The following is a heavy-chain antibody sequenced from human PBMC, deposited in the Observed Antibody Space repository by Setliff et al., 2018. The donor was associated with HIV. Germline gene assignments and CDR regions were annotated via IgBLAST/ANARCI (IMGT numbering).Heavy chain of an antibody. CDR3: ARAGRGGGSYWTFDY. CDR1: EYSFTNNW. D-gene: IGHD1-26*01. Sequence: PGESLKISCKGSEYSFTNNWIGWVRQMPGKGLEWMGIIYPGDSDIRYSPSFQGQVTISADKAISTAYLQWSSLKASDTGTYYCARAGRGGGSYWTFDYWGQGTLVTVSS. V-gene: IGHV5-51*01. CDR2: IYPGDSDI. J-gene: IGHJ4*02.